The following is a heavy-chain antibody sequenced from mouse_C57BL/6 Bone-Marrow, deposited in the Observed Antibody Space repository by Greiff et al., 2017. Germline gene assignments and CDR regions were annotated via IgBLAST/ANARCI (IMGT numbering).Heavy chain of an antibody. D-gene: IGHD3-2*02. CDR3: TTSARRRLRQGD. Sequence: EVQLQQSGAELVRPGASVKLSCTASGFNIKDDYMHWVKQRPEQGLEWIGWIDPENGDTAYASKFQGKATITADTSSNTAYLQLSSLTSEDTAVYYCTTSARRRLRQGDWGQGTTLTVSS. CDR1: GFNIKDDY. CDR2: IDPENGDT. J-gene: IGHJ2*01. V-gene: IGHV14-4*01.